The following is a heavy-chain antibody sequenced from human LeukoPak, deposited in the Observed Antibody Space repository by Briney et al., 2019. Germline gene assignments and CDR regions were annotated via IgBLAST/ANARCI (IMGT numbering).Heavy chain of an antibody. J-gene: IGHJ4*02. CDR3: ARDDRIQLWF. V-gene: IGHV3-21*01. CDR2: ISSSSSYI. D-gene: IGHD5-18*01. CDR1: GFTPGNYA. Sequence: GGSLRLSCVVSGFTPGNYAMSWVRQAPGKGLEWVSSISSSSSYIYYADSVKGRFTISRDNAKNSLYLQMNSLRAEDTAVYYCARDDRIQLWFGGQGTLVTVSS.